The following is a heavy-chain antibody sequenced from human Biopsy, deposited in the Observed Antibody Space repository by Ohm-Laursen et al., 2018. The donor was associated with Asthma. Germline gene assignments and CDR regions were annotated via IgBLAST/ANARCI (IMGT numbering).Heavy chain of an antibody. CDR3: ARDIVATMIGYYYYGMDV. D-gene: IGHD5-12*01. Sequence: SLRLSCAASGFTFSNYVMHWVRQAPGKGLEWVAVIWYDGGNKYYADSVKGRFIISRDNSKNTLYLQMNSLRAEDTAVYYCARDIVATMIGYYYYGMDVWGQGTTVTVSS. CDR2: IWYDGGNK. V-gene: IGHV3-33*08. J-gene: IGHJ6*02. CDR1: GFTFSNYV.